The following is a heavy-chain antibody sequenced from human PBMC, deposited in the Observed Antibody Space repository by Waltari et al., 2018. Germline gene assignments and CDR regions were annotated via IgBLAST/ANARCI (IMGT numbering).Heavy chain of an antibody. V-gene: IGHV4-4*07. J-gene: IGHJ5*02. D-gene: IGHD3-3*01. CDR3: ARGRFLFRWYSFDP. CDR1: GGSISSYY. CDR2: VYSSGTT. Sequence: QVQLQESGPGLVKPSDTLSLTCTVSGGSISSYYWSWIRRPAGKGLEWIGRVYSSGTTNYNPSLKSRVTMSLDTSKNQFSLNLSSVTAADTAVYYCARGRFLFRWYSFDPWGQGIPVTVSS.